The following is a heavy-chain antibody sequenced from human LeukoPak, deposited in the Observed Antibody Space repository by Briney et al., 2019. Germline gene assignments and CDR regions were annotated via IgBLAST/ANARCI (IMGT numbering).Heavy chain of an antibody. CDR1: GFTFSSYS. J-gene: IGHJ4*02. V-gene: IGHV3-48*01. CDR3: ARAPGYDFASGYYVPGGYYFDY. CDR2: ISSSSSTI. D-gene: IGHD3-3*01. Sequence: GGSLRLSCAASGFTFSSYSMNWVRQAPGKGLEWVSYISSSSSTIYYADSVKGRFTISRDNAKNSLYLQMNSLRAEDTAVYYCARAPGYDFASGYYVPGGYYFDYWGQGTMVTVSS.